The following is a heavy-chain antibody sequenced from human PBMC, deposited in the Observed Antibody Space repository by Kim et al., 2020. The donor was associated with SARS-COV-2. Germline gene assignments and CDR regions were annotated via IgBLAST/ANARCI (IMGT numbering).Heavy chain of an antibody. Sequence: PSLKSRLTLSVDTSKNHFSLKLSSVTAADTAVYYCARYNVASRSYYFDFWGQGSLVTVSS. CDR3: ARYNVASRSYYFDF. V-gene: IGHV4-34*01. D-gene: IGHD1-20*01. J-gene: IGHJ4*02.